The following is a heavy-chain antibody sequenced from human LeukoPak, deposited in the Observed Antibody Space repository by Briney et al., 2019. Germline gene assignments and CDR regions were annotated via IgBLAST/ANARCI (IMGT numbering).Heavy chain of an antibody. V-gene: IGHV4-61*02. Sequence: SETLSLTCTVSGGSISSGSYYWSWIRQPAGKGLEWIGRIYTSGSTNYNPSLKSRVTISVDTSKNQFSLKLSSVTAADTAVYYCARDRAGYSGYDERYWGQGTLVTVSS. CDR1: GGSISSGSYY. CDR2: IYTSGST. CDR3: ARDRAGYSGYDERY. D-gene: IGHD5-12*01. J-gene: IGHJ4*02.